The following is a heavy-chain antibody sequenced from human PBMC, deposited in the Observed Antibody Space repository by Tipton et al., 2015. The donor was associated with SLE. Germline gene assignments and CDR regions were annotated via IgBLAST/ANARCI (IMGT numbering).Heavy chain of an antibody. D-gene: IGHD3-10*01. CDR1: GFTFSDYY. CDR3: ARAMVRGVIFDY. V-gene: IGHV3-11*05. J-gene: IGHJ4*02. CDR2: ISSSSSYT. Sequence: SLRLSCAASGFTFSDYYMSWIRQAPGKGLEWVSYISSSSSYTNYADSVKGRFTISRDNAKNSLYLQMNSLRAQDTAVYYCARAMVRGVIFDYWGQGTLVTVSS.